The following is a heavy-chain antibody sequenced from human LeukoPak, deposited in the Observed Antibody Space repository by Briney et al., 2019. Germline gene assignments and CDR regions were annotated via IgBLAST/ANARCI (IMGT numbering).Heavy chain of an antibody. V-gene: IGHV3-9*01. CDR2: ISWNSGSI. Sequence: AGGSLRLSCAASGFTFDDYAMHWVRQAPGKGLEWVSGISWNSGSIGYADSVKGRFTISRDNAKNSLYLQMNSLRAEDTALYYCAKDIAAAGPYYFDYWGQGTLVTVSS. CDR1: GFTFDDYA. D-gene: IGHD6-13*01. J-gene: IGHJ4*02. CDR3: AKDIAAAGPYYFDY.